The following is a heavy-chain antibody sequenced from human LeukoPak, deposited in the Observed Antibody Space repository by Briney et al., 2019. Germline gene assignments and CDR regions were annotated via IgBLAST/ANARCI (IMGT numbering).Heavy chain of an antibody. V-gene: IGHV4-59*01. Sequence: SETLSLTCTVSGASISSDFWSWIRQPPGKGLEWIGYIYYSGSTNYNPSLKSRVTISLDASKTQFSLKLSSVTAADTAVYYCARDGARGFDLWGRGTLVTVSS. CDR3: ARDGARGFDL. J-gene: IGHJ2*01. CDR2: IYYSGST. D-gene: IGHD1-26*01. CDR1: GASISSDF.